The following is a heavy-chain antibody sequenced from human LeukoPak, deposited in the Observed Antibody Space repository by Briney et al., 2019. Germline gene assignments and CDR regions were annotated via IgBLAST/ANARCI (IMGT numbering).Heavy chain of an antibody. CDR1: GFTFSSYG. CDR3: AREKDRSTGFGFDY. CDR2: IWYDGSNK. J-gene: IGHJ4*02. Sequence: PGGSLRLSCAASGFTFSSYGMHWVRQAPGKGLEWVAVIWYDGSNKYYADSVKGRFTISRDNSKNTLYLQMNSLRAEDTAVYYCAREKDRSTGFGFDYWGQGTLVTVSS. V-gene: IGHV3-33*01. D-gene: IGHD1-14*01.